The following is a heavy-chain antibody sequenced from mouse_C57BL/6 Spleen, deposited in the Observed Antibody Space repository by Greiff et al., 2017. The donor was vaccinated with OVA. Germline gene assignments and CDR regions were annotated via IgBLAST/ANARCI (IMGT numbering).Heavy chain of an antibody. CDR2: IDPSDSET. Sequence: VKLQQPGAELVRPGSSVKLSCKASGYTFTSYWMHWVKQRPIQGLEWIGNIDPSDSETHYNQKFKDKATLTVDKSSSTAYMQLSSLTSEDSAVYYCARSYSNSAWFAYWGQGTLVTVSA. J-gene: IGHJ3*01. CDR1: GYTFTSYW. V-gene: IGHV1-52*01. CDR3: ARSYSNSAWFAY. D-gene: IGHD2-5*01.